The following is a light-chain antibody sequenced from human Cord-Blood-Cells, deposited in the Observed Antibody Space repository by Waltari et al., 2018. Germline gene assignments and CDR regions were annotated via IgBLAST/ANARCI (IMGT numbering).Light chain of an antibody. CDR2: DAS. V-gene: IGKV1-33*01. J-gene: IGKJ4*01. CDR3: QQYDNLSLT. CDR1: QDISNY. Sequence: IQMTQSPSSLSASVGDRVTITCQASQDISNYLNWYQQKPGKAPKLLIYDASNLETGVPSRFSGSGSGTDSTFTISSLQPEDIATYYCQQYDNLSLTFGGGTKVEIK.